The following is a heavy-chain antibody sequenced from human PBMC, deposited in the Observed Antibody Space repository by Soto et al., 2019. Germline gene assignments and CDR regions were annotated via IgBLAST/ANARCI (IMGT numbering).Heavy chain of an antibody. CDR2: IYSDGSGA. D-gene: IGHD5-18*01. Sequence: GGSLRLSCAASGFIFSNFWMHWVRQAPGKGLVWVSRIYSDGSGAMYADSVKGRFTISRDNAKSTLYLQMNSLRAEDTAVYYCATLNSFGSDYRSQGTLVTVSS. CDR3: ATLNSFGSDY. V-gene: IGHV3-74*03. CDR1: GFIFSNFW. J-gene: IGHJ4*02.